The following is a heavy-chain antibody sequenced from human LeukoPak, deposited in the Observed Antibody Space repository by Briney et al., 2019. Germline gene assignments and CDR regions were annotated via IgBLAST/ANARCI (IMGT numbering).Heavy chain of an antibody. D-gene: IGHD3-10*01. CDR3: ARHPLGGAVLYGMDV. J-gene: IGHJ6*02. CDR2: IYYSGST. Sequence: PSETLSLTCTVSGGSISSYYWSWIRQPRGKGLEWIGYIYYSGSTNYNPSLKSRVTISVDTSKNQFSLKLSSVTAADTAVYYCARHPLGGAVLYGMDVWGQGTTVTVSS. V-gene: IGHV4-59*08. CDR1: GGSISSYY.